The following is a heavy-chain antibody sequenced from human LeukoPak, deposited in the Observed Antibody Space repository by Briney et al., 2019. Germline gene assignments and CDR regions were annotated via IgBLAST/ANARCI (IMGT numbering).Heavy chain of an antibody. Sequence: SETLSLTCAVYGGSFSGYYWSWIRQPPGKGLEWIGEINHSGSTNYNPSLKSRVTISVDTSKNQFSLKLSSVTAADTAVYYCARGRNGDYWGQGTLVTVSS. J-gene: IGHJ4*02. CDR1: GGSFSGYY. CDR2: INHSGST. V-gene: IGHV4-34*01. D-gene: IGHD1-14*01. CDR3: ARGRNGDY.